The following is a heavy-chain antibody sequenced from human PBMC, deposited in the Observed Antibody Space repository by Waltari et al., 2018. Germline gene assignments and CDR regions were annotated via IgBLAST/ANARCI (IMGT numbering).Heavy chain of an antibody. Sequence: QLQLQESGSGLVRPLETLSLTSTLSGGSMISGGHSWTWLRQPPGKGLEWIAYIYHTGAAHYTSALENRVTISVDTSKNQVSLKVKSVTAADTAVYYCARGSYTNPFDYWGQGRLVTVSS. J-gene: IGHJ4*02. V-gene: IGHV4-30-2*01. CDR2: IYHTGAA. CDR3: ARGSYTNPFDY. D-gene: IGHD3-10*01. CDR1: GGSMISGGHS.